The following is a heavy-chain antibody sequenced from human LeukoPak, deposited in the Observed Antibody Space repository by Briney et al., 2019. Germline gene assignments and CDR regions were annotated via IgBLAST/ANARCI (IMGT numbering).Heavy chain of an antibody. Sequence: SETLSLTCTVSGGSSSSSSYYWGWIRQPPGKGLEWIGSIYYSGSTYYNPSLKSRVTISVDTSKNQFSLKLSSVTAADTAVYYCARERITVTSQGMDVWGQGTTVTVSS. D-gene: IGHD4-11*01. J-gene: IGHJ6*02. CDR2: IYYSGST. V-gene: IGHV4-39*02. CDR3: ARERITVTSQGMDV. CDR1: GGSSSSSSYY.